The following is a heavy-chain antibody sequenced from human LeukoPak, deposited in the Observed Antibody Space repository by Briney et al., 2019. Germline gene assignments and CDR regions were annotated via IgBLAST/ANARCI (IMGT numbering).Heavy chain of an antibody. CDR2: IRSKANSYAT. Sequence: GGSLRLSCAASGFTFSGSAMHWVRQASGKGLEWVGRIRSKANSYATAYAASVKGRFTISRDDSKNTTYLQMNSLKTEDTAVYYCTSRPLLSYYGSGRTRSDYWGQGTLVTVSS. J-gene: IGHJ4*02. V-gene: IGHV3-73*01. CDR1: GFTFSGSA. CDR3: TSRPLLSYYGSGRTRSDY. D-gene: IGHD3-10*01.